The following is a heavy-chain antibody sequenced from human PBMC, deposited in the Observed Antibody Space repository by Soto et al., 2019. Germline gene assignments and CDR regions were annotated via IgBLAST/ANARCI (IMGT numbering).Heavy chain of an antibody. CDR2: ISSNGGST. D-gene: IGHD3-10*01. CDR1: GFTFSSYA. CDR3: VKAPAHLWFGTYNWFDP. J-gene: IGHJ5*02. Sequence: GGSLRLSCSASGFTFSSYAMHWVRQAPGKGLEYVSAISSNGGSTYYADSVKGRFTISRDNSKNTLYLQMSSLRAEDTAVYYCVKAPAHLWFGTYNWFDPWGQGTLVTVSS. V-gene: IGHV3-64D*06.